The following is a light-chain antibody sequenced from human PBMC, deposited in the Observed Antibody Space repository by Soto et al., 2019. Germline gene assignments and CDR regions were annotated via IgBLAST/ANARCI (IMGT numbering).Light chain of an antibody. V-gene: IGKV3-15*01. CDR3: QQYNDWPLT. CDR2: GAS. J-gene: IGKJ4*01. Sequence: EIVMTQSPATLYVSPGERATLSCRASQSINNNLAWYQQKRGQGPRLLIYGASSRATGTPARFSGSGSGTGLTLTISSLQSEDFAIYYCQQYNDWPLTFGGGTKVEIK. CDR1: QSINNN.